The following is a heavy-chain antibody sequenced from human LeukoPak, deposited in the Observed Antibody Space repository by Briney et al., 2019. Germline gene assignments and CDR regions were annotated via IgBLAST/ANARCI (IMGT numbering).Heavy chain of an antibody. CDR3: ARPHPIDSSGFDAFDI. V-gene: IGHV1-18*01. CDR1: GYTFTSYG. D-gene: IGHD3-22*01. Sequence: ASVKVSCKASGYTFTSYGISWVRQAPGQGLEWMGWISAYNGNTNYAQKLQGRVTMTTDTSTSTAYMELRSLRSDDTAVYYCARPHPIDSSGFDAFDIWGQGTMVTVSS. J-gene: IGHJ3*02. CDR2: ISAYNGNT.